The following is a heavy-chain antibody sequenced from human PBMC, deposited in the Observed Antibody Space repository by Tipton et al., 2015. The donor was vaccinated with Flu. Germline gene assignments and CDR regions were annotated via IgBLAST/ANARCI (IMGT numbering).Heavy chain of an antibody. Sequence: TLSLTCTVSGGSISSGSYYWSWIRQPAGKGLEWIGRIYTGGSTNYNPSLKSRVTISVDTSKNQFSLKLSSVTAADTAVYYCARDSAAHYGMDVWGQGTTVTVSS. CDR3: ARDSAAHYGMDV. J-gene: IGHJ6*02. CDR2: IYTGGST. V-gene: IGHV4-61*02. D-gene: IGHD6-13*01. CDR1: GGSISSGSYY.